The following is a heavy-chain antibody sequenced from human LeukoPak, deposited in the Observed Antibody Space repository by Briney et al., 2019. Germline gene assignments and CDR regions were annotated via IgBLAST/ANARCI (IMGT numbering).Heavy chain of an antibody. V-gene: IGHV3-9*01. D-gene: IGHD1-1*01. CDR3: VKGGRRAFYYNSATYYFDS. Sequence: GGSLRLSCATSGFTFHDYAMQWVRQPPGKGLEWVSGISWNSGRIDYADSVKGRFTISRDNAEKSLYLQMDTLTPDDTAFYFCVKGGRRAFYYNSATYYFDSWGHGTLVTVSS. CDR1: GFTFHDYA. J-gene: IGHJ4*01. CDR2: ISWNSGRI.